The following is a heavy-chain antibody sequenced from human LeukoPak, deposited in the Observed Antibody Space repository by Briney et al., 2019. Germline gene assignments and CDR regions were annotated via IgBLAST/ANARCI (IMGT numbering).Heavy chain of an antibody. CDR2: IYPGDSDT. J-gene: IGHJ3*02. Sequence: GESLKISCKGSGYSLTSYWIGWVRQMPGKGLEWMGIIYPGDSDTTYSPSFQGQVTISADKSIGTAYLQWSSLKASDTAMYYCATQSGAIVVVPASLGAFDIWGQGTLVTVSS. V-gene: IGHV5-51*01. CDR1: GYSLTSYW. D-gene: IGHD2-2*01. CDR3: ATQSGAIVVVPASLGAFDI.